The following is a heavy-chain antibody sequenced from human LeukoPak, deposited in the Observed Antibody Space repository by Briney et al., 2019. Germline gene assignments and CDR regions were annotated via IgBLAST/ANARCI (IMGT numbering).Heavy chain of an antibody. Sequence: PSETLSLTCTVSGGSISSSSYYWGWIRQPPGKGLEWIGTIYYSGSTYYNPSLKGRVTISVDTSKNQFSLELSSVTATDTAVYYCARNFRDGYNPTDYWGQGTLVTVSS. CDR1: GGSISSSSYY. CDR2: IYYSGST. CDR3: ARNFRDGYNPTDY. D-gene: IGHD5-24*01. J-gene: IGHJ4*02. V-gene: IGHV4-39*01.